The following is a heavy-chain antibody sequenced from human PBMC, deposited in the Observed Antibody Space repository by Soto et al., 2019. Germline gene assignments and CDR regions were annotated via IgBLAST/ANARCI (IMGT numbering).Heavy chain of an antibody. CDR1: GFTFGSYA. CDR2: ISGTGDST. V-gene: IGHV3-23*01. J-gene: IGHJ4*02. CDR3: SKDRARYYYDGSGYYFFDY. Sequence: EVQLLESGGGLVQPGGSLRLSCAASGFTFGSYAMSWVRQGPGKGLEWVSIISGTGDSTDYADSVKGRFTISRDNSKNTLYLQMNSLRAEDTAVYYCSKDRARYYYDGSGYYFFDYWGQGTLVTVSS. D-gene: IGHD3-22*01.